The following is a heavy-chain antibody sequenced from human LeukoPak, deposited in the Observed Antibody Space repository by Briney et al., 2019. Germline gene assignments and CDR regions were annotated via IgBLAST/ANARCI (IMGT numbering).Heavy chain of an antibody. V-gene: IGHV4-61*02. CDR2: IYTSGST. J-gene: IGHJ5*02. CDR1: GGSTSSGSYY. Sequence: SQTLSLTCTVSGGSTSSGSYYWSWIRQPAGKGLEWVGRIYTSGSTNYNPSLKSRVTISVDTSKNQFSLKLSSVTAADTAVYYCASGYSLFDPWGQGTLVTVSS. D-gene: IGHD5-18*01. CDR3: ASGYSLFDP.